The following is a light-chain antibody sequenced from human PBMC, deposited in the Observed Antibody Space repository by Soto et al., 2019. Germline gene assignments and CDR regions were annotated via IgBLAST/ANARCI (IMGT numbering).Light chain of an antibody. J-gene: IGKJ4*01. CDR1: QSVSSY. CDR2: GAS. Sequence: EIVLTQSPATLSLSPGERATLSCMASQSVSSYLAWYQQKPGQAPRLLIYGASTRATGIPARFSGSGSGTDFTLTISSLEPEDFAVYYCQQRSNWPLTFGGGTKVDI. CDR3: QQRSNWPLT. V-gene: IGKV3-11*01.